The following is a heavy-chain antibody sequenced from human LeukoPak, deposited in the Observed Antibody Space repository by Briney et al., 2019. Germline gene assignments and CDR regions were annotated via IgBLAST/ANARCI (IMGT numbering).Heavy chain of an antibody. CDR3: ARGADGVSSNSRGWFDP. J-gene: IGHJ5*02. D-gene: IGHD2-15*01. CDR2: ISTSSSYI. Sequence: PGGSLRLSCAASGFTFSISAMSWVRQAPGKGLEWVSSISTSSSYIYYADSVRGRFTISRDNAKNSLYLQMNSLRAEDTAVYSCARGADGVSSNSRGWFDPWGQGTLVTVSS. CDR1: GFTFSISA. V-gene: IGHV3-21*01.